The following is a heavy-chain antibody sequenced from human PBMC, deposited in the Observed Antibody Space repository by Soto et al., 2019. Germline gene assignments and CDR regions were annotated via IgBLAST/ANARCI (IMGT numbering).Heavy chain of an antibody. CDR2: IHPGDSDA. Sequence: GESLKISCKGSGYSFTNYRIGWVRQMSGKGLEWMGIIHPGDSDARYSPSFQGQVIISADKSIRTAYLQWSSLKASDTAMYYCARHVGYGDYSYYYYGMDVWGKGTTVTVPS. V-gene: IGHV5-51*01. J-gene: IGHJ6*04. CDR1: GYSFTNYR. D-gene: IGHD4-17*01. CDR3: ARHVGYGDYSYYYYGMDV.